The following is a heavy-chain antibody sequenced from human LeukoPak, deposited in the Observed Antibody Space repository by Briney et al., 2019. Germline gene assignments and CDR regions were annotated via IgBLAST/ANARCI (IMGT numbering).Heavy chain of an antibody. J-gene: IGHJ4*02. CDR2: IYYSGSP. CDR1: GGSISSYY. D-gene: IGHD4-11*01. Sequence: SETLSLTCTVSGGSISSYYWSWIRQPPGKGLEWIGYIYYSGSPNYNPSLKSRVTISVDTSKNQFSLKLSSVTAADTAVYYCASTTVTQPVDYWGQGTLVTVSS. V-gene: IGHV4-59*01. CDR3: ASTTVTQPVDY.